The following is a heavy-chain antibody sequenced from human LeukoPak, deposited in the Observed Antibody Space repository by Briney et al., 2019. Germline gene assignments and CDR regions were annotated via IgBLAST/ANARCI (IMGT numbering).Heavy chain of an antibody. D-gene: IGHD1-26*01. CDR3: ASSEGGSYSTQVNYFDY. J-gene: IGHJ4*02. CDR1: GFTFSSYE. Sequence: GGSLRLSCAASGFTFSSYEMNWVRQAPGKGLEWGSYISSSCSTIYYAVSVKGRFTISRDNAKNSLYLQMNSLRAEDTALYYCASSEGGSYSTQVNYFDYWGQGTLVTVSS. CDR2: ISSSCSTI. V-gene: IGHV3-48*03.